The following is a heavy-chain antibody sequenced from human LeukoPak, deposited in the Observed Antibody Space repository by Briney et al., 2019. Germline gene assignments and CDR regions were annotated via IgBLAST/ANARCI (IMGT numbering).Heavy chain of an antibody. CDR2: ISSSSSTI. CDR1: GFTFSDYD. CDR3: ASAGRQTSYYFDY. J-gene: IGHJ4*02. D-gene: IGHD1-1*01. Sequence: GGSLRLPCSASGFTFSDYDMNWIRQAPGKGLEWVSYISSSSSTIYYADSVKGRFTISRDNAKNSLYLQMNSLRAEDTAVYYCASAGRQTSYYFDYWGQGTLVTVSS. V-gene: IGHV3-48*01.